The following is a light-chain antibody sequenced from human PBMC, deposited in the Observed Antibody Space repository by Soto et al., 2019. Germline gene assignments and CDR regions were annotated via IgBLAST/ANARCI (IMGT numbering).Light chain of an antibody. CDR1: QSISSW. CDR3: LQHKTYPRT. Sequence: DIQMTQSPSTLSASVGDRVTITCRASQSISSWLAWYQQKPGKAPKRLIYAASSLESGVPSRFSGSGSGTEFTLTISSLQPEDSATYYCLQHKTYPRTFGQGTKVDIK. V-gene: IGKV1-5*01. J-gene: IGKJ1*01. CDR2: AAS.